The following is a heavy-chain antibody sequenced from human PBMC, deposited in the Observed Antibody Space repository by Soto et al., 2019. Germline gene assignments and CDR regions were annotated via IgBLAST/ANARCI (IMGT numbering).Heavy chain of an antibody. V-gene: IGHV4-38-2*01. CDR1: GYSISSGYY. Sequence: PSETLSLTCAVSGYSISSGYYWGWIRQPPGKGLEWIGSIYHSGSTYYNPSLKSRVTISVDTSKNQFSLKLSSVTAADTAVYYCARASPDIVVVVTLNWFDPWGQGTLATVSS. CDR2: IYHSGST. D-gene: IGHD2-15*01. J-gene: IGHJ5*02. CDR3: ARASPDIVVVVTLNWFDP.